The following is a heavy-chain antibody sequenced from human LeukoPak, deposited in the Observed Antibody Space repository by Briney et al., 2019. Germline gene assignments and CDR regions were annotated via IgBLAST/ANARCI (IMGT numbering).Heavy chain of an antibody. CDR3: HVVVTATHAFDY. D-gene: IGHD2-21*02. Sequence: GGSRILCCKASGLSFGDYAMSWVRQAPGKGLEWVGFIRSIDYGGSTEYAASMKGRFIISRDDSRSTAYLQVNSLTTEDTAVYYCHVVVTATHAFDYWGLGSLLTVSS. CDR1: GLSFGDYA. J-gene: IGHJ4*01. CDR2: IRSIDYGGST. V-gene: IGHV3-49*04.